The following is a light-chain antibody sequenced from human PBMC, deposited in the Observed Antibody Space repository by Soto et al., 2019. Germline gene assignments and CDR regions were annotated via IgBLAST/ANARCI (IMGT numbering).Light chain of an antibody. J-gene: IGKJ5*01. Sequence: EIVMTQSPATLSVSPGEKATPSGRASQSVSSNLAWYQQKHGQAPRLLIYGASTRATGIPARFSGSGSGTDFTLTISSLEPDDFAVYYCQQRADWPITFGQGTRLEIK. V-gene: IGKV3-15*01. CDR2: GAS. CDR1: QSVSSN. CDR3: QQRADWPIT.